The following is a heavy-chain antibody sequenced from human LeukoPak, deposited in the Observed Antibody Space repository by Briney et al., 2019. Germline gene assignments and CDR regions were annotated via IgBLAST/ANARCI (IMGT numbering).Heavy chain of an antibody. CDR2: ISGSSSTI. Sequence: PGGSLRLSCAASGFTFRTYSMHWVRQAPGKGLEWVSYISGSSSTIYYAHSVKGRFTISRDNSKNTLYLQMNSLRAEDTAVYYCARVPNFDYWGQGTLVTVSS. V-gene: IGHV3-48*01. J-gene: IGHJ4*02. CDR3: ARVPNFDY. CDR1: GFTFRTYS.